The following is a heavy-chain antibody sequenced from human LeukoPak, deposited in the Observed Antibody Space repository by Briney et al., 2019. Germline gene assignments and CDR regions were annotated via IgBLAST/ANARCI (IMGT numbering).Heavy chain of an antibody. CDR3: ARGTYYDY. V-gene: IGHV1-18*01. D-gene: IGHD3-10*01. CDR2: ISNDNGIT. Sequence: ASVKVSCKASGYSFTGYGINWVRQAPGQGLEWMGWISNDNGITNYAQQFQGRVTMTTDTSTNTAYMELRSLRPDDTAVYYCARGTYYDYWGQGTLVTVSS. CDR1: GYSFTGYG. J-gene: IGHJ4*02.